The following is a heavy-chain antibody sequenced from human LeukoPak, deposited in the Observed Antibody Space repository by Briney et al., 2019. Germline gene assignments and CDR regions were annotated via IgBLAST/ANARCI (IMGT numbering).Heavy chain of an antibody. V-gene: IGHV1-8*01. Sequence: EASVKVSCKASGYTFTSYDINWVRQATGQGLEWMGWMNPNSGNTGYAQKFQGRVTMTRNTSISTAYMELSSLRSEDTAVYYCAKVGKYYDILTGYYKGSYYYYYMDVWGKGTTVTISS. CDR1: GYTFTSYD. D-gene: IGHD3-9*01. CDR3: AKVGKYYDILTGYYKGSYYYYYMDV. CDR2: MNPNSGNT. J-gene: IGHJ6*03.